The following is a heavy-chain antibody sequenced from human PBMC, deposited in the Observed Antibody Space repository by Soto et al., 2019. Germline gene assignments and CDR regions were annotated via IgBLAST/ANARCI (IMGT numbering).Heavy chain of an antibody. CDR2: ISYDGSNK. Sequence: GGSLRLSCAASGFTFSSYAMHWVRQAPGKGLEWVAVISYDGSNKYYADSVKGRFTISRDNSKNTLYLQMNSLRAEDTAVYYCARDLIGARGYYYDSSGAFDYWGQGTLVTVSS. CDR1: GFTFSSYA. V-gene: IGHV3-30-3*01. CDR3: ARDLIGARGYYYDSSGAFDY. J-gene: IGHJ4*02. D-gene: IGHD3-22*01.